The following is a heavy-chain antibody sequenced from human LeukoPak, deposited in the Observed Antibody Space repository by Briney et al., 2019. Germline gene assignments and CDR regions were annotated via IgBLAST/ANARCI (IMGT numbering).Heavy chain of an antibody. D-gene: IGHD3-10*01. CDR3: AREGLTYYYGSGSSLFDY. CDR1: GFTFSSYE. CDR2: ISSSGSTI. Sequence: GRSLRLSCAASGFTFSSYEMNWVRQAPGKGREWVSYISSSGSTIYYADSVKGRFTISRDNAKNSLCLQMNSLRAEDTAVYYCAREGLTYYYGSGSSLFDYWGQGTLVTVSS. J-gene: IGHJ4*02. V-gene: IGHV3-48*03.